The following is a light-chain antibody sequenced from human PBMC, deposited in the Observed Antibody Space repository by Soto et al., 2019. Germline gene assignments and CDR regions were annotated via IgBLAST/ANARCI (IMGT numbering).Light chain of an antibody. J-gene: IGLJ1*01. V-gene: IGLV2-14*01. Sequence: QSVLTQPASVSGSPGQSITISCTGTSSDVGGYNYVSWYQHHPGKAPKPMIYEVTNRPSGVSIRFSGSKSGTTASLTISGLQAEDEADYYCLSFTSSFTYIFGTGTKVTVL. CDR3: LSFTSSFTYI. CDR2: EVT. CDR1: SSDVGGYNY.